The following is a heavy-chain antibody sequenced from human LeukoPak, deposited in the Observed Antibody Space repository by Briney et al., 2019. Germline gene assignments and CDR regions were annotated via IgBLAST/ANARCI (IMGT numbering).Heavy chain of an antibody. D-gene: IGHD3-22*01. CDR1: GYTFTSYA. CDR2: INTNTGNP. CDR3: ARDLSRYYDSSGYYTEDY. V-gene: IGHV7-4-1*02. J-gene: IGHJ4*02. Sequence: ASMKVSCKASGYTFTSYAMNWVRQAPGQGLEWMGWINTNTGNPTYAQGFTGRFVFSLDTSVSTAYLQISSLKAEDTAVYYCARDLSRYYDSSGYYTEDYWGQGTLVTVSS.